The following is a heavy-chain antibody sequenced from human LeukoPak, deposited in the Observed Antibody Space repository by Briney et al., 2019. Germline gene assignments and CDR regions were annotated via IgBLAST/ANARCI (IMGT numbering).Heavy chain of an antibody. D-gene: IGHD5-18*01. CDR2: MNPNSGNA. CDR1: GYTFTSYD. Sequence: ASVKVSCKAYGYTFTSYDINWVRQATGQGLEWMGWMNPNSGNAGYAQNFQGRVTMTRNTSINTAYMELSSLRSEDTAVYYCARSYGYTYYYYGLDVWGQGTTVTVSS. J-gene: IGHJ6*02. V-gene: IGHV1-8*01. CDR3: ARSYGYTYYYYGLDV.